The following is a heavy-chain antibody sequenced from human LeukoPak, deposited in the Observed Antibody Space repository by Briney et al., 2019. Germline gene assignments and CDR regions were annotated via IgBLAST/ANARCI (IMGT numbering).Heavy chain of an antibody. CDR1: RFTFDDYA. Sequence: PGGSLRLSCAASRFTFDDYAMHWVRHAPGKGLEWVSGISWNSGSIGYADSVKGRFTISRDNAKNSLYLQMNSLRAEDTAVYYCARASVQTGTSSWVDYWGQGTLVTVSS. J-gene: IGHJ4*02. D-gene: IGHD6-13*01. CDR2: ISWNSGSI. V-gene: IGHV3-9*01. CDR3: ARASVQTGTSSWVDY.